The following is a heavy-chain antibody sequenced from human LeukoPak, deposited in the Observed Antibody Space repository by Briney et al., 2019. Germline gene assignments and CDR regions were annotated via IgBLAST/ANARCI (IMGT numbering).Heavy chain of an antibody. CDR3: ARGGIAAAGTRAQTQGSDYYYGMDV. D-gene: IGHD6-13*01. CDR2: IIPILGIA. CDR1: GGTFSSYA. V-gene: IGHV1-69*04. Sequence: GASVKVSCKASGGTFSSYAISWVRQAPGQGLEWMGRIIPILGIANYAQKFQGRVTITADKSTSTAYMELSSLRSDDTAVYYCARGGIAAAGTRAQTQGSDYYYGMDVWGQGTTVTVSS. J-gene: IGHJ6*02.